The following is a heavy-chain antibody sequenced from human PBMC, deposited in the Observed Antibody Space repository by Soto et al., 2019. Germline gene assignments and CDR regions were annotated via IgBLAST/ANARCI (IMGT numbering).Heavy chain of an antibody. J-gene: IGHJ6*02. CDR2: INPSGGST. CDR3: ATTTGYYYYYYGMDV. V-gene: IGHV1-46*01. Sequence: ASVKVSCKASGYTFTSYYMHWVRQAPGQGLEWMGIINPSGGSTSYAQKFQGRVTMTRDTSTSTVYMELSSLRSEDTAVYYCATTTGYYYYYYGMDVWGQGTTVTVSS. D-gene: IGHD3-9*01. CDR1: GYTFTSYY.